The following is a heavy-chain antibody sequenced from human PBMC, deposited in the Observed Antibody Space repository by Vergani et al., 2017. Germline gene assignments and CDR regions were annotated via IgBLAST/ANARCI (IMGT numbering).Heavy chain of an antibody. J-gene: IGHJ4*02. CDR2: IKQDGSDK. V-gene: IGHV3-7*01. Sequence: EVQLVESGGGWVQPGGSLRLSCAASGFTFSSDWMSWVRQAPGKGLEWVANIKQDGSDKSYVDSVKGRFTISRDNAKKSLYLQMNSLRAEYTAVYYCARAVGWGVVVPAAIDYWGQGTLVTVSS. D-gene: IGHD2-2*01. CDR3: ARAVGWGVVVPAAIDY. CDR1: GFTFSSDW.